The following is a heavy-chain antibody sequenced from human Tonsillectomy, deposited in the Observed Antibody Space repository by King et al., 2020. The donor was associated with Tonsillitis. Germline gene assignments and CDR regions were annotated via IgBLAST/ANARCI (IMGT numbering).Heavy chain of an antibody. CDR2: ISADNSNT. CDR1: GYTFTSYS. CDR3: ARVTYHYGSGSYYSVAGGFDI. J-gene: IGHJ3*02. V-gene: IGHV1-18*04. Sequence: LVQSGAEVKKPGASVKVSCKASGYTFTSYSITWVRQAPGQGLEWMGWISADNSNTNYGQKLQGRVTMTTDTSTNTAYMELRSMRSADPAVYDCARVTYHYGSGSYYSVAGGFDIWGQGTMVTVSS. D-gene: IGHD3-10*01.